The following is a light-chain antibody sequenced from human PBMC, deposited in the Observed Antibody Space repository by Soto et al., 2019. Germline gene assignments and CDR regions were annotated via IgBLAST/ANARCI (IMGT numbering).Light chain of an antibody. Sequence: EIVLTQSPGTLSLSPGERATLSCRASQSVNNVYLAWYQQKPGQAPRLLIYDVSSRATGIPDRFSGSGSGTDFTLTISRLEPEDFAVYYCPQSGTSPRTFGQGTKLEIK. CDR2: DVS. CDR3: PQSGTSPRT. CDR1: QSVNNVY. J-gene: IGKJ2*01. V-gene: IGKV3-20*01.